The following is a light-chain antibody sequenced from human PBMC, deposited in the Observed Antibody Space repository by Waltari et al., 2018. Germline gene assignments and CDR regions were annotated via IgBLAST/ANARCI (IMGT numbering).Light chain of an antibody. CDR3: GTWDSSLSGAV. J-gene: IGLJ7*01. V-gene: IGLV1-51*02. Sequence: QSVLTQPPPVSAAPGQRVSIPCSGGSSNIGNNYVSWYRQFPGTAPKLLIYENTGRPSGIPGRFSGSKSGTSATLDITGLQAGDEADYYCGTWDSSLSGAVFGGGTHLTVL. CDR1: SSNIGNNY. CDR2: ENT.